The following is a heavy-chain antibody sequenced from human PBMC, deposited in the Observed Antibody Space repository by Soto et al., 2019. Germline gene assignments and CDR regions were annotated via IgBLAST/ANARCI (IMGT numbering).Heavy chain of an antibody. CDR2: IYYSGST. J-gene: IGHJ5*02. CDR1: GGSISSSSYY. CDR3: ARHRRTTVTFNWFDP. Sequence: SETLSLTCTVSGGSISSSSYYWGWIRQPPGKGLEWIGSIYYSGSTYYNPSLKSRVTISVDTSKNQFSLKLSSVTAADTAVYYCARHRRTTVTFNWFDPWGQGTLVTVSS. D-gene: IGHD4-17*01. V-gene: IGHV4-39*01.